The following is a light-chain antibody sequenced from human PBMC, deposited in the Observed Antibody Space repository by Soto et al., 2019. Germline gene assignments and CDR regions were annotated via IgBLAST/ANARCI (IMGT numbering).Light chain of an antibody. CDR3: QQYAYSPWT. V-gene: IGKV3-20*01. J-gene: IGKJ1*01. CDR2: GAS. CDR1: QTVTGNN. Sequence: EIALTQSPGTLSLSPGERATLSCRASQTVTGNNLAWYQQKPGQAPRLLIFGASNRATGVPDRFRGSGSGTDFTLTISRLEPEDFAVLYCQQYAYSPWTFGQGTKVEVQ.